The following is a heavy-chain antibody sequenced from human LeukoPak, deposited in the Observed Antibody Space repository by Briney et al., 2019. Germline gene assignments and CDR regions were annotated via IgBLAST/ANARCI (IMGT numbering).Heavy chain of an antibody. D-gene: IGHD3-3*01. CDR3: ARKGHYDFWSGYWGDYFDY. J-gene: IGHJ4*02. CDR2: MNPNSGNT. CDR1: GYTFTSYG. V-gene: IGHV1-8*02. Sequence: ASVKVSCKASGYTFTSYGISWVRQAPGQGLEWMGWMNPNSGNTGYAQKFQGRVTMTRNTSISTAYMELSSLRSEDTAVYYCARKGHYDFWSGYWGDYFDYWGQGTLVTVSS.